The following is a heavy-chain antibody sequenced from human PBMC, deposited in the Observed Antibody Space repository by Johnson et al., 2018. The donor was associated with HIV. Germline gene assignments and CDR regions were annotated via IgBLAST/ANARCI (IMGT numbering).Heavy chain of an antibody. D-gene: IGHD3-16*01. CDR3: ARDQGWGDAFDI. CDR2: ISYDGSNK. CDR1: GFTFSTYA. J-gene: IGHJ3*02. Sequence: QVQLVESGGGVVQPGRSLRLSCAASGFTFSTYALHWVRQAPGKGLEWVAVISYDGSNKYYADSVKGRFTISRDNSKNTLYLQMNSLRAEDTAVYYCARDQGWGDAFDIWGQGTMVTVSS. V-gene: IGHV3-30*14.